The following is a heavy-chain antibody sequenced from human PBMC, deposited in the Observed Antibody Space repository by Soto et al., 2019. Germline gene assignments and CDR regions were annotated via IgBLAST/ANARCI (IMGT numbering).Heavy chain of an antibody. Sequence: SGPTLVNPTQTLTLTCTFSGFSLSTSGMRVSWIRQPPGKALEWLARIDWDDDKLYSTSLKTRLTISKDTSKNQVVLTMTNMDPVDTATYYCARSIVAAGNRWCDPWGKGTLVSVSS. CDR3: ARSIVAAGNRWCDP. V-gene: IGHV2-70*04. D-gene: IGHD6-13*01. J-gene: IGHJ5*02. CDR1: GFSLSTSGMR. CDR2: IDWDDDK.